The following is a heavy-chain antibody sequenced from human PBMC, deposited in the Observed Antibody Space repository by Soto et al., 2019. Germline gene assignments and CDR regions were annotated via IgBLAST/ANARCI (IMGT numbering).Heavy chain of an antibody. D-gene: IGHD3-22*01. CDR1: GFTSSIYA. J-gene: IGHJ4*02. Sequence: GQSRRRAWSASGFTSSIYAITWVRPAPGKGLEWVSAISGSGGSTYYAESVKGRFTISRDNSKNTLYLQMNSLRAEDTAVYYWAKDEDYYDSSGYYANWGQGTRVTVSS. V-gene: IGHV3-23*01. CDR3: AKDEDYYDSSGYYAN. CDR2: ISGSGGST.